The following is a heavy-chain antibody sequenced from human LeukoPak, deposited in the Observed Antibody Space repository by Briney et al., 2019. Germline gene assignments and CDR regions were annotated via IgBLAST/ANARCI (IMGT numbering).Heavy chain of an antibody. CDR3: ARDYESSRFDY. CDR1: GFSFSNYA. D-gene: IGHD3-16*01. Sequence: GGSLRLSCAASGFSFSNYAMHWVRQAPGKGLEWVAVIWYDGSNKYYSDSVKGRFAISRDSSKDTVYLQMNSLRAEDTAVYYCARDYESSRFDYWGQGTLVTVSS. J-gene: IGHJ4*02. V-gene: IGHV3-33*01. CDR2: IWYDGSNK.